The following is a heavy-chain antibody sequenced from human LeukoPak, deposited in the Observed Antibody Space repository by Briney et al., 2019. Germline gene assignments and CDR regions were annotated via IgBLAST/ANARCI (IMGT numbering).Heavy chain of an antibody. Sequence: SCKASGYTFTSYGMHWVRQAPGKGLEWVAVIWYDGSNKYYADSVKGRFTISRDNSKNTLYLQMNSLRAEDTAVYYCAREPDAIDSSGWYDYWGQGTLVTVSS. V-gene: IGHV3-33*01. J-gene: IGHJ4*02. D-gene: IGHD6-19*01. CDR1: GYTFTSYG. CDR2: IWYDGSNK. CDR3: AREPDAIDSSGWYDY.